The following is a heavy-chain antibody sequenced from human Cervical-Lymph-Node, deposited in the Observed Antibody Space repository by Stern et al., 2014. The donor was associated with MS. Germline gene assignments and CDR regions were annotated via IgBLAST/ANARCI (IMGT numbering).Heavy chain of an antibody. J-gene: IGHJ5*01. D-gene: IGHD3-10*01. V-gene: IGHV1-3*04. CDR2: IITGNGDT. Sequence: VQLEESGAEVKKPGASVKVSCKASGHTFAVHWVRQAPGQRLEWMGRIITGNGDTNYSPKFQGRVTITRDTFASTAYMELRSLRSEDTAVYYCTSLSGPLDSWGQGTLVTVSS. CDR3: TSLSGPLDS. CDR1: GHTFA.